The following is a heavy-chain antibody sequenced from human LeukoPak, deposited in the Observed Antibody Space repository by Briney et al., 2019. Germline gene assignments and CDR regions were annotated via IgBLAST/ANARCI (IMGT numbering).Heavy chain of an antibody. CDR2: FDPEDGET. Sequence: ASVKVSCKVSGYTLTELSMHWVRQAPGKGLGWMGGFDPEDGETIYAQKFQGRVTMTEDTSTDTACMELSSLRSEDTAVYYCATPGSGSGWDYLDYWGQGTLVTVSS. CDR3: ATPGSGSGWDYLDY. CDR1: GYTLTELS. J-gene: IGHJ4*02. V-gene: IGHV1-24*01. D-gene: IGHD6-19*01.